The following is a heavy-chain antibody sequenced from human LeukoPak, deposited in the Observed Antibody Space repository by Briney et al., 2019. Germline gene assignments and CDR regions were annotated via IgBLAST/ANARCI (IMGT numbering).Heavy chain of an antibody. D-gene: IGHD6-13*01. CDR1: GGSFSGYY. CDR3: ARGQRYSSSWYAAFDI. V-gene: IGHV4-34*01. CDR2: INHSGST. J-gene: IGHJ3*02. Sequence: SETLSLTCAVYGGSFSGYYWSWIRQPPGKGLEWIGEINHSGSTNYNPSLKSRVTISVDTSKNQFSLKLSSVTAADTAVYYCARGQRYSSSWYAAFDIWGQGTMVTVSS.